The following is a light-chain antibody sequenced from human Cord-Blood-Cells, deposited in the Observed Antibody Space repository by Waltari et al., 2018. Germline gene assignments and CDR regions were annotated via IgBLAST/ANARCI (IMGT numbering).Light chain of an antibody. CDR3: SSYTSSSTYV. V-gene: IGLV2-14*01. Sequence: QSALTQPASVSGSPGQSITISCTGTSSDVGGYNYVSWYQQHPGKAPKLMIYEVSNRPSGVSNRCSGSNSGHTASLTISGLQAEDEADYYCSSYTSSSTYVFGTGTKVTVL. CDR2: EVS. CDR1: SSDVGGYNY. J-gene: IGLJ1*01.